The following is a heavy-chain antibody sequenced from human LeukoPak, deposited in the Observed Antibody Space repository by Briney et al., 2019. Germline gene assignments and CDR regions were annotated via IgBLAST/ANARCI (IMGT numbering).Heavy chain of an antibody. CDR2: ITGSGGDT. J-gene: IGHJ5*02. CDR1: RFTFSTYA. CDR3: AKDLGWELSHGFDP. D-gene: IGHD1-26*01. Sequence: PGGSLRLSCAASRFTFSTYAMSWVRQAPGKGLEWVSGITGSGGDTYYADSVKGRFTISRDNSKNTLYLQTNTLRAEDTAVYYCAKDLGWELSHGFDPWGQGTLVTVSS. V-gene: IGHV3-23*01.